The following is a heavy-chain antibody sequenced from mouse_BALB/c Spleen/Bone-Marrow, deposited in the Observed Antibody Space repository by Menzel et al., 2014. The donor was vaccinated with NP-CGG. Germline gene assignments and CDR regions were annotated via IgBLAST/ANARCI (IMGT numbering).Heavy chain of an antibody. V-gene: IGHV5-9-2*01. J-gene: IGHJ3*01. Sequence: DVQLVESGGGLVKSGGSLKLSCVASGLTFNSYGMSWVRQTPEKRLEWVATISGGGSYTFYPDSVKGRFTISRDNAKNNLYLQLSSLRSEDTALYYCARHAYYDQTEVSFVYWGQGTLVTVSA. CDR1: GLTFNSYG. D-gene: IGHD2-4*01. CDR2: ISGGGSYT. CDR3: ARHAYYDQTEVSFVY.